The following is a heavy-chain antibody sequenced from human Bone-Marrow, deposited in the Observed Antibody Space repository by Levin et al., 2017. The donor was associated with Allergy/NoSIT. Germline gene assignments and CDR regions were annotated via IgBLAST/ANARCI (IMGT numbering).Heavy chain of an antibody. V-gene: IGHV3-21*01. D-gene: IGHD2-21*01. Sequence: KSGGSLRLSCEASRFAFNSYTMNWVRQAPGKGLEWISSISRSSSYIYYADSVKGRFTISRDDAKNSLYLQMSSLRAEDTAVYFCARDWGKLTYCGTSNCADAFDVWGQGTVVTVSS. CDR1: RFAFNSYT. CDR2: ISRSSSYI. CDR3: ARDWGKLTYCGTSNCADAFDV. J-gene: IGHJ3*01.